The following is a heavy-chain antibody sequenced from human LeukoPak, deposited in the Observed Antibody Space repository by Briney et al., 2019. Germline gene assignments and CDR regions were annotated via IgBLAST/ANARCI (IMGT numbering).Heavy chain of an antibody. CDR3: ARHYYDSSGYLLMYYFDY. D-gene: IGHD3-22*01. CDR2: IYYSGST. J-gene: IGHJ4*02. Sequence: PSETLSLTCTVSGGSISSYYWSWIRQPPGKGLEWIGYIYYSGSTNYNPSLKSRVTISVDTSKNQFSLKLSSVTAADTAVYYCARHYYDSSGYLLMYYFDYWGQGTLVTVSS. CDR1: GGSISSYY. V-gene: IGHV4-59*08.